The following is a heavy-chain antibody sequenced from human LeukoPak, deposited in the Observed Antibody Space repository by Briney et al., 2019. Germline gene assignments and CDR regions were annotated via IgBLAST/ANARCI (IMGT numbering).Heavy chain of an antibody. V-gene: IGHV3-30*18. CDR2: ISYDGSNK. CDR3: AKGAVAGSIDY. Sequence: PGRSLRLSCAASGFTFSSYGMHWVRQAPGKGLEWVAVISYDGSNKYYADSVKGRFTISRDNSKNTLYLQMNSLRAEDTAVYYCAKGAVAGSIDYWGQGTLVTVSS. J-gene: IGHJ4*02. D-gene: IGHD6-19*01. CDR1: GFTFSSYG.